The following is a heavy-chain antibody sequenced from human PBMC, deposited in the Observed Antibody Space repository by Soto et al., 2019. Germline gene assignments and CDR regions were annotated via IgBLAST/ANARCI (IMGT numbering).Heavy chain of an antibody. V-gene: IGHV4-61*01. CDR1: GGSVSSGSYY. CDR3: ARDPLINRHGAFDI. Sequence: KSSETLSLTCTVSGGSVSSGSYYWSWIRQPPGKGLEWIGYIYYSGSTNYNPSLKSRVTISVDTSKNQFSLKLSSVTAADTAVYYCARDPLINRHGAFDIWGQGTMVTVSS. CDR2: IYYSGST. J-gene: IGHJ3*02.